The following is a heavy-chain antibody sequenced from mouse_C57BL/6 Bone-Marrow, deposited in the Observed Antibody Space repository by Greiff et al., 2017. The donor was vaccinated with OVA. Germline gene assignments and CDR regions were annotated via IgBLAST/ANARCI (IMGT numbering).Heavy chain of an antibody. CDR2: INSDGGST. Sequence: EVNLVESGGGLVQPGESLKLSCESNEYEFPSHDMSWVRKTPEKRLELVAAINSDGGSTYYPDTMERRFIISRDNTKKTLYLQMSSLRSEDTALYYCARRGYYGSSRYWYFDVWGTGTTVTVSS. CDR1: EYEFPSHD. D-gene: IGHD1-1*01. CDR3: ARRGYYGSSRYWYFDV. V-gene: IGHV5-2*01. J-gene: IGHJ1*03.